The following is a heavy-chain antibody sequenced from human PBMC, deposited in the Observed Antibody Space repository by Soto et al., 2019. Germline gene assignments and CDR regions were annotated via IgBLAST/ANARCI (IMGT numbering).Heavy chain of an antibody. J-gene: IGHJ4*02. Sequence: QVQLVQSGAEVKKPGSSVKVSCKASGGTFSSYTINWVRQAPGQGLEWMGRITPILGIANSAQKFQGRVTITADKYTSTAYMELSSLRYEDTAVYYCAREPYGDYSGYWGQGTLVTVSS. CDR2: ITPILGIA. V-gene: IGHV1-69*08. D-gene: IGHD4-17*01. CDR1: GGTFSSYT. CDR3: AREPYGDYSGY.